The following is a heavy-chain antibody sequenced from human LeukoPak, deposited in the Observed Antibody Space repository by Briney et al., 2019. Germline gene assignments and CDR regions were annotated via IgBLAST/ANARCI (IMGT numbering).Heavy chain of an antibody. Sequence: SETLSLTCTVSGSISSYYWSWIRQPPGKGLEWIGYIYTSGSTNYNPSLKSRVSISVDTSKNQFSLKLSSVTAADTAVYYCARLIRLAAAGTEYYYYMDVWGKGTTVTVSS. CDR1: GSISSYY. CDR3: ARLIRLAAAGTEYYYYMDV. CDR2: IYTSGST. D-gene: IGHD6-13*01. V-gene: IGHV4-4*09. J-gene: IGHJ6*03.